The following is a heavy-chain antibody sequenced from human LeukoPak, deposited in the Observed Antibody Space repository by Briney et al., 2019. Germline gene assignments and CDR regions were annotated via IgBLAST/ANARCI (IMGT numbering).Heavy chain of an antibody. D-gene: IGHD6-6*01. CDR1: GGSISTYY. CDR3: ARARYSTSSRPFDY. CDR2: IYYSGNT. J-gene: IGHJ4*02. V-gene: IGHV4-59*01. Sequence: NPSETLSLTCTVSGGSISTYYWSWIRQPPGKGLEWIGYIYYSGNTDYNPSLKSRVTISLDTSKNQFSLKLSSVTAADTAVYYCARARYSTSSRPFDYWGQGTLVTVSS.